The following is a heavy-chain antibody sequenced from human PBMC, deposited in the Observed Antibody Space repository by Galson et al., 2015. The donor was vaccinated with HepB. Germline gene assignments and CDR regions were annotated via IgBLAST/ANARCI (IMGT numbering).Heavy chain of an antibody. CDR2: TYYRSKWYN. CDR3: ARDLFLENGDGEIDLDY. Sequence: CAISGDSVSSNSAAWNWIRQSPSRGLEWLGRTYYRSKWYNDYAVSVKSRITINPDTSKNQFSLQLNSVTPEDTAVYYCARDLFLENGDGEIDLDYWGQGTPVTVSS. J-gene: IGHJ4*02. CDR1: GDSVSSNSAA. V-gene: IGHV6-1*01. D-gene: IGHD4-17*01.